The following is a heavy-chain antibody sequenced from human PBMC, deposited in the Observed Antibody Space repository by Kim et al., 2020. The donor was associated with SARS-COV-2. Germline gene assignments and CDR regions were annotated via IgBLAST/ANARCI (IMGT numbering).Heavy chain of an antibody. J-gene: IGHJ4*02. V-gene: IGHV3-30*02. D-gene: IGHD6-19*01. Sequence: AESVTGRFTISRDNSKNTLYLQMNSRRAEDTAVYYCAKDKYSSGRYYFDYWGQGTLVTVSS. CDR3: AKDKYSSGRYYFDY.